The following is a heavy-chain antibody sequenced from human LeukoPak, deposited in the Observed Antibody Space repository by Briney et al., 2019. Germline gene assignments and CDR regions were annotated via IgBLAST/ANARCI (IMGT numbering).Heavy chain of an antibody. CDR3: ARDLMDRGVFFDY. J-gene: IGHJ4*02. CDR2: IIPIFGTA. CDR1: GGTFSSYA. Sequence: ASVKVSCKASGGTFSSYAISWVRQAPGQGLEWMGGIIPIFGTANYAQKFQGRVTITADESTSTAYMELSSLRSEGTAVYYCARDLMDRGVFFDYWGQGTLVTVSS. V-gene: IGHV1-69*13. D-gene: IGHD3-10*01.